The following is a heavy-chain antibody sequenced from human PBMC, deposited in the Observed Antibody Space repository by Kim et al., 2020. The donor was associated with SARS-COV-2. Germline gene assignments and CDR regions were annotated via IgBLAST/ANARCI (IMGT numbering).Heavy chain of an antibody. CDR1: GGSISSYY. V-gene: IGHV4-59*08. D-gene: IGHD6-19*01. J-gene: IGHJ4*02. CDR2: IYYSGST. Sequence: SETLSVTCTVSGGSISSYYWSWIRQPPGKGLEWIGYIYYSGSTNYNPSLKSRVTISVDTSKNQFSLKLSSVTAADTAVYYCARYRSSGWYVGYFDYWGQG. CDR3: ARYRSSGWYVGYFDY.